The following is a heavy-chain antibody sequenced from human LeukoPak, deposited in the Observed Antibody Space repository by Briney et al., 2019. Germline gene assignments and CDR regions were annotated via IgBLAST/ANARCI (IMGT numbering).Heavy chain of an antibody. J-gene: IGHJ4*02. CDR3: AREGGSSWYLNRVNDY. D-gene: IGHD6-13*01. CDR1: GFTFSSYW. Sequence: GGSLRLSCAASGFTFSSYWMSWVRQAPGKGLEWVANIKQDGSEKYYVDSVKGRFTISRDNAKNLLYLQMNSLRAEDTAVYYCAREGGSSWYLNRVNDYWGQGTLVTVSS. V-gene: IGHV3-7*01. CDR2: IKQDGSEK.